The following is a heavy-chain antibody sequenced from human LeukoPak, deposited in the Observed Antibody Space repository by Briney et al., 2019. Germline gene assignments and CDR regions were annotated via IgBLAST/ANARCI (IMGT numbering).Heavy chain of an antibody. CDR2: INPNSGGT. D-gene: IGHD1-26*01. J-gene: IGHJ1*01. CDR3: AREWELLRKYLYH. Sequence: ASVKVSCKASGYTFTGYDIYWVRQAPGQGLEWMGWINPNSGGTDYTQKFQGRVTMTRDTSISTAYMELSRLRSDDTAVYYCAREWELLRKYLYHWGQGTLVTVSS. CDR1: GYTFTGYD. V-gene: IGHV1-2*02.